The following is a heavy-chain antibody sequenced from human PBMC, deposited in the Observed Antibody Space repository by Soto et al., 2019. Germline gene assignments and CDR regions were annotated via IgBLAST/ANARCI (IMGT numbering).Heavy chain of an antibody. J-gene: IGHJ6*02. CDR3: ARDPPIYYYYGMDV. CDR1: GGTFSSYA. CDR2: VIPIFGTA. V-gene: IGHV1-69*13. Sequence: GASVKVSFKASGGTFSSYAISWVRQAPGQGLEWMGGVIPIFGTANYAQKFQGRVTITADESTSTAYMELSSLRSEDTAVYYCARDPPIYYYYGMDVWGQGTTVTVSS.